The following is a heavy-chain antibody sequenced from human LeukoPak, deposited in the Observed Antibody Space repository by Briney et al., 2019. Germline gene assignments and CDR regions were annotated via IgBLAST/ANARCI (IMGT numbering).Heavy chain of an antibody. V-gene: IGHV3-30-3*01. CDR2: ISFDGSNK. CDR1: GFTFSSYA. D-gene: IGHD5-12*01. CDR3: ARDSLSGYVSENWFDP. Sequence: GGSLRLSCAASGFTFSSYAMHWVRQAPGKGLEWVAVISFDGSNKYYADSVKGRFTISRDNSKNTLFLQMNSLRAEDTAVYYCARDSLSGYVSENWFDPWGQGTLVTVSS. J-gene: IGHJ5*02.